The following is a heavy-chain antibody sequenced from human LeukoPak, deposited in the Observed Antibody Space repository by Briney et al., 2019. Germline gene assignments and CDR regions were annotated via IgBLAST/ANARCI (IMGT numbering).Heavy chain of an antibody. CDR3: ARGESSGWYIAMGFDY. D-gene: IGHD6-19*01. CDR1: GYTFTGYY. V-gene: IGHV1-2*02. Sequence: GASVKVSCKASGYTFTGYYMHWVRQAPGQGLEWMGWINPNSGGTNYAQKFQGRVTMTRDTSISTAYMELSRLRSDDTAVYYCARGESSGWYIAMGFDYWGQGTLVTVSS. J-gene: IGHJ4*02. CDR2: INPNSGGT.